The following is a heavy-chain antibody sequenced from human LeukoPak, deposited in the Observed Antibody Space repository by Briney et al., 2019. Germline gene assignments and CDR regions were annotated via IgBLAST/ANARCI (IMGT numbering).Heavy chain of an antibody. D-gene: IGHD4-17*01. V-gene: IGHV3-21*01. CDR1: GFTFSSYS. J-gene: IGHJ6*03. CDR3: AGARSGDYVSIYYYYYMDV. CDR2: ISSSSSYI. Sequence: GGSLRLSCAASGFTFSSYSMHWVRQAPGKGLEWVSSISSSSSYIYYADSVKGRFTISRDNAKNSLYLQMNSLRAEDTAVYYCAGARSGDYVSIYYYYYMDVWGKGTTVTVSS.